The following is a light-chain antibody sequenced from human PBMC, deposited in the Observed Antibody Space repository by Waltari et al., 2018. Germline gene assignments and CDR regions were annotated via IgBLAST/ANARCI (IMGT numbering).Light chain of an antibody. CDR1: QSVGRT. CDR3: QHYVRLPVT. Sequence: EIVLTQSPGTLSLSPGETATLSCRASQSVGRTLAWYQQKPGQAPRLLIYAASTRATGIPHRFSGSGSGTDFRLTISRVEPEDFAVYYCQHYVRLPVTFGQGTTVELK. CDR2: AAS. J-gene: IGKJ1*01. V-gene: IGKV3-20*01.